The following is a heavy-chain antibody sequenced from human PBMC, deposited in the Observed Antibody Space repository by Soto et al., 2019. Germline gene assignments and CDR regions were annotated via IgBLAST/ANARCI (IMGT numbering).Heavy chain of an antibody. CDR1: GYTFTGYY. Sequence: ASVKVSCKASGYTFTGYYMHWVRQAPGQGLEWMGWINPNSGGTNYAQKFQGWVTMTRDTSISTAYMELSRLRSDDTAVYYCARDGSRGTNAGDFDYWGQGTLVTVSS. CDR2: INPNSGGT. V-gene: IGHV1-2*04. CDR3: ARDGSRGTNAGDFDY. D-gene: IGHD2-8*01. J-gene: IGHJ4*02.